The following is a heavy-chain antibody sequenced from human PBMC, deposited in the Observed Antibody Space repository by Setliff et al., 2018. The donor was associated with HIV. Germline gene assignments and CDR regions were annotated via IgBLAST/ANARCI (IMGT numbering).Heavy chain of an antibody. CDR3: ARHDGTYCGGDCYLLGYFDL. CDR1: AYSISSGYY. V-gene: IGHV4-38-2*01. D-gene: IGHD2-21*02. CDR2: IYHSGSI. Sequence: PSETLSLTCAVSAYSISSGYYWGWIRQPPGKGLEWIGSIYHSGSIYYNPSLKSRVTISVDTSKNQFSLKLSSVTAADTAVYYCARHDGTYCGGDCYLLGYFDLWGRGTLVT. J-gene: IGHJ2*01.